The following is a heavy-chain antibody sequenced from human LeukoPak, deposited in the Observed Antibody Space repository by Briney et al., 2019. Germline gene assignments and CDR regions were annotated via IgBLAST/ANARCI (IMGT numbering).Heavy chain of an antibody. CDR1: GYTFTGYY. Sequence: ASVKVSCKASGYTFTGYYMHWVRQAPGQGLEWMGWINPNSGGTNCAQKLQGRVTMTRDTSISTAYMELSRLRSDDTAVYYCARDLVVVAATYYYYYYMDVWGKGTTVTVSS. CDR3: ARDLVVVAATYYYYYYMDV. J-gene: IGHJ6*03. D-gene: IGHD2-15*01. V-gene: IGHV1-2*02. CDR2: INPNSGGT.